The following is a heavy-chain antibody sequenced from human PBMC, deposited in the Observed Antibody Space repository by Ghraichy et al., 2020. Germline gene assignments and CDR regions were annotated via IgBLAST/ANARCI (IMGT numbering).Heavy chain of an antibody. CDR3: ARGQVPAARRPLDY. V-gene: IGHV4-31*03. CDR2: IYYSGST. J-gene: IGHJ4*02. Sequence: SETLSLTCTVSGGSISSGGYYWSWIRQHPGKGLEWIGYIYYSGSTYYNPSLKSRVTISVDTSKNQFSLKLSSVTAADTAVYYCARGQVPAARRPLDYWGQGTLVTVSS. D-gene: IGHD2-2*01. CDR1: GGSISSGGYY.